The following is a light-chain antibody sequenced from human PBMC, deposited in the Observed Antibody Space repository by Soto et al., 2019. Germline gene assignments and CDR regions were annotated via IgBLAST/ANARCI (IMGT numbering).Light chain of an antibody. CDR1: QSIVNY. J-gene: IGKJ5*01. CDR3: QQTYSPPSIT. V-gene: IGKV1-33*01. CDR2: DAS. Sequence: DVQLTQSPSTLSASVGDRVAITCQASQSIVNYLNWFQQRPGKAPQLLISDASHLEPGVPSRFSGQRSGTDFTLIITSLQPEDFAIYYCQQTYSPPSITFGQGTRLDIK.